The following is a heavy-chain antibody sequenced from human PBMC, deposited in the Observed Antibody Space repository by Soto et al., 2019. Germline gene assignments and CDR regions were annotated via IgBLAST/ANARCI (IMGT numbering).Heavy chain of an antibody. V-gene: IGHV3-33*01. CDR1: GFTFSSYG. J-gene: IGHJ3*02. CDR2: IWYDGSNK. CDR3: ARDRQDYGDYPDGFDI. D-gene: IGHD4-17*01. Sequence: QVQLVEAGGGVVQPWRSLRLSCAASGFTFSSYGMHWVRQAPGKGLEWVAVIWYDGSNKYYADSVKGRFTISRDNSKKTLYLQMNSLRAENTAVYYCARDRQDYGDYPDGFDIWGQGTMVTVSA.